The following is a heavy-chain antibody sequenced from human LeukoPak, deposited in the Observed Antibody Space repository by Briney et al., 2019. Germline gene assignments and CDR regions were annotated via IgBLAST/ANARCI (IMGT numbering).Heavy chain of an antibody. CDR3: ARRDCSGGTCRTRIFDY. J-gene: IGHJ4*02. Sequence: ASVKVSCKASGYTFTGYYMHWVRQAPGQGLEWMGWINPNSGNTGYAQKFQGRVTITRNTSISTAYMELSSLISEDTAVYYCARRDCSGGTCRTRIFDYWGQGTLVTVSS. CDR2: INPNSGNT. V-gene: IGHV1-8*03. D-gene: IGHD2-15*01. CDR1: GYTFTGYY.